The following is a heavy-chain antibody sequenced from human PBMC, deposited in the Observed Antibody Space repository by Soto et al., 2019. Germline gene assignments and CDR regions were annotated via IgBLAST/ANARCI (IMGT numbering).Heavy chain of an antibody. J-gene: IGHJ4*02. D-gene: IGHD3-3*01. Sequence: GSLRLSCAASGFTFSSYAMSWVRQAPGKGLEWVSAISGSGGSTYYADSVKGRFTISRDNSKNTLYLQMNSLRAEDTAVYYCAKDTALYDFWSGYHDHFDYWGQGTLVTVSS. CDR3: AKDTALYDFWSGYHDHFDY. V-gene: IGHV3-23*01. CDR1: GFTFSSYA. CDR2: ISGSGGST.